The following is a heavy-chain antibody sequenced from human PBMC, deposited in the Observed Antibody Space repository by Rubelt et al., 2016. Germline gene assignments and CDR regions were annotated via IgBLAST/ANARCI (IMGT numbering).Heavy chain of an antibody. J-gene: IGHJ4*02. D-gene: IGHD3-10*01. CDR3: VRDRAIAWFFY. V-gene: IGHV4-34*01. CDR2: LDYSGST. CDR1: GGSFSGYY. Sequence: QVQLQQWGAGLLKPSETLSLTCAVYGGSFSGYYWSWIRQPPGKGLEWIGSLDYSGSTYYNLALMSRVTISVDTSKSQFSLRLASVTAADTAMYYCVRDRAIAWFFYWGQGTLVTVSS.